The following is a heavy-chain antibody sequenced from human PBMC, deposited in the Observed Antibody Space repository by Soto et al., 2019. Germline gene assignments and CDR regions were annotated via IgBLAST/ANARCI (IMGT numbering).Heavy chain of an antibody. V-gene: IGHV4-34*01. CDR3: AQRGMVRGVIIFDY. CDR1: GGSFSGYY. D-gene: IGHD3-10*01. CDR2: INHSGST. Sequence: PSETLSLTCAVYGGSFSGYYWSWIRQPPGKGLEWIGEINHSGSTNYNPSLKSRVTISVDTSKNQFSLKLSSVTAADTAVYYCAQRGMVRGVIIFDYSGQGTLVTVSS. J-gene: IGHJ4*02.